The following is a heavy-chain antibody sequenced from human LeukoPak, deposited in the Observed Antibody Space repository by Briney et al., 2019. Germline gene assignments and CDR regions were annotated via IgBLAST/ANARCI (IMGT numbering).Heavy chain of an antibody. CDR2: IYYSGST. D-gene: IGHD3-22*01. CDR3: ARGTSLGYDSSGLDY. J-gene: IGHJ4*02. V-gene: IGHV4-59*01. Sequence: SETLSLTCTVSGGSISSYYWSWIRQPPGKGLEWIGYIYYSGSTNSNPSLKSRVAISVDTSKNQFSLKLNSVTAADTAVYYCARGTSLGYDSSGLDYWGQGTLVTVSS. CDR1: GGSISSYY.